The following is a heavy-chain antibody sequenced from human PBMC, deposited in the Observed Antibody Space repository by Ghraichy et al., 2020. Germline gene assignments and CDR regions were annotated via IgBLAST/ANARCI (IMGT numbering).Heavy chain of an antibody. CDR2: INPNGGGT. Sequence: ASVKVSCKASGYTFTGYYMHWVRQAPGQGLEWMGWINPNGGGTNYAQKFQGWVTMTRDTSISTAYMELSRLRSDDTAVYYCARGLQGYCGGDCSLPPFDYWGQGTLVTVSS. V-gene: IGHV1-2*04. CDR3: ARGLQGYCGGDCSLPPFDY. CDR1: GYTFTGYY. J-gene: IGHJ4*02. D-gene: IGHD2-21*02.